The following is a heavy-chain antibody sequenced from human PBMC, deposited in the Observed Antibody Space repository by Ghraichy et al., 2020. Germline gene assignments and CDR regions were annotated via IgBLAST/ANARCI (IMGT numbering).Heavy chain of an antibody. CDR2: IWYDGSNK. CDR1: GFTFSSYG. CDR3: ARDIGDDSSGYFDDY. V-gene: IGHV3-33*01. Sequence: GGSLRLSCAASGFTFSSYGMHWVRQAPGKGLEWVAVIWYDGSNKYYADSVKGRFTISRDNSKNTLYLQMNSLRAEDTAVYYCARDIGDDSSGYFDDYWGQGTLVTVSS. D-gene: IGHD3-22*01. J-gene: IGHJ4*02.